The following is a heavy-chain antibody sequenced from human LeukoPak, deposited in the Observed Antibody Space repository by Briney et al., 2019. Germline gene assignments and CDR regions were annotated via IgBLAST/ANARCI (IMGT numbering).Heavy chain of an antibody. CDR2: IRGDGSEM. J-gene: IGHJ6*02. V-gene: IGHV3-7*01. D-gene: IGHD3-9*01. CDR3: ARDLSGGRGYFGIDV. Sequence: GGSLRLSCAASGFIFSNCWMSWVRQAPGKGLEWVANIRGDGSEMYYVDSVKGRFTISRDNAKNSLYLQVNSLRAEDTAVYYCARDLSGGRGYFGIDVRGQGTTVTVSS. CDR1: GFIFSNCW.